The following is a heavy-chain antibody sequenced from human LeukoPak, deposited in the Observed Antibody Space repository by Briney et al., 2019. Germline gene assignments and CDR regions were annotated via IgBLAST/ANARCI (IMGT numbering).Heavy chain of an antibody. CDR3: ARQDSSSWLRTGPFDY. CDR1: GFTFSSYS. CDR2: FYHRGTT. D-gene: IGHD6-13*01. J-gene: IGHJ4*02. V-gene: IGHV4-34*01. Sequence: GSLRLSCAASGFTFSSYSMNWVRQAPGKGLEWIGDFYHRGTTNYNPSLKSRVTISVDTSKNQFSLKLSSVTAADTALYYCARQDSSSWLRTGPFDYWGQGTLVTVSS.